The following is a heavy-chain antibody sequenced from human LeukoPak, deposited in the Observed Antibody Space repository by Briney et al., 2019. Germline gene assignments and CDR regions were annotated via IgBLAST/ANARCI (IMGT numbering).Heavy chain of an antibody. Sequence: GGSLRLSCAVSGFTLDNTAMCWVRHAPGKGLEWISGISRMGFTTYYADSVNGRFTISRDTSKNTLYLQMDTLRPEDTALYYCAKEEVPNDYWGQGTLVTVSS. J-gene: IGHJ4*02. CDR2: ISRMGFTT. CDR3: AKEEVPNDY. V-gene: IGHV3-23*01. CDR1: GFTLDNTA.